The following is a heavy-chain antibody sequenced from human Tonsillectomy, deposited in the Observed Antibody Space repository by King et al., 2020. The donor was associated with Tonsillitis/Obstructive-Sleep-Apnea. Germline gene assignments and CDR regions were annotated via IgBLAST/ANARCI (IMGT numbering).Heavy chain of an antibody. Sequence: VQLVESGGGLVQPGGSLRLSCAASGFIFSSYSMNWVRRAPGKGLEWVSFISSDTTNIYYADSVKGRFTISRDNAKNSLYLQMITLRDEDTAVYYCVGEGGGHSHDYWGQGTLVTVSS. CDR3: VGEGGGHSHDY. J-gene: IGHJ4*02. V-gene: IGHV3-48*02. CDR1: GFIFSSYS. D-gene: IGHD4-23*01. CDR2: ISSDTTNI.